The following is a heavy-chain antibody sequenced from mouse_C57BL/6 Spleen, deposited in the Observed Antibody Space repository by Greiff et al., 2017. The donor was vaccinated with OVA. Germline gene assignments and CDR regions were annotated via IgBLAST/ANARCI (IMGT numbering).Heavy chain of an antibody. Sequence: VQLKESGPELVKPGASVKIPCKASGYTFTDYNMDWVKQSHGKSLEWIGDINPNNGGTIYNQKFKGKATLTVDKSSSTAYMELRSLTSEDTAVYYCARYDYSFAYWGQGTLVTVSA. CDR2: INPNNGGT. D-gene: IGHD2-4*01. CDR3: ARYDYSFAY. CDR1: GYTFTDYN. J-gene: IGHJ3*01. V-gene: IGHV1-18*01.